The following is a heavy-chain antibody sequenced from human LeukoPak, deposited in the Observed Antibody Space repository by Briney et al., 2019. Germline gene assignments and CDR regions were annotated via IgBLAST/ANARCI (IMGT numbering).Heavy chain of an antibody. CDR2: ISGSGGST. CDR1: GFTFSSYA. CDR3: AKGGVLLWFGGNDY. V-gene: IGHV3-23*01. D-gene: IGHD3-10*01. J-gene: IGHJ4*02. Sequence: PGGSLRLSCAASGFTFSSYAMSWVRQAPGKGLEWVSAISGSGGSTYYADSVKGRFTISRDNSKNTLYLQMNSLRAEDMAVYYCAKGGVLLWFGGNDYWGQGTLATVSS.